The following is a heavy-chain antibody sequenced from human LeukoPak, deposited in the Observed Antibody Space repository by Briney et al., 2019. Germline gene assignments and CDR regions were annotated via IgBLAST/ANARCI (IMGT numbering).Heavy chain of an antibody. CDR3: ARSLLRYFDWLSLDY. CDR1: GGTFSSYA. D-gene: IGHD3-9*01. V-gene: IGHV1-69*13. J-gene: IGHJ4*02. CDR2: IIPIFGTA. Sequence: SVKVSCKASGGTFSSYAISWVRQAPGQGLEWMGGIIPIFGTANYAQKFQGRVTITADESTSTAYMELSSLRSEDTAVYYCARSLLRYFDWLSLDYWGQGTLVTVSS.